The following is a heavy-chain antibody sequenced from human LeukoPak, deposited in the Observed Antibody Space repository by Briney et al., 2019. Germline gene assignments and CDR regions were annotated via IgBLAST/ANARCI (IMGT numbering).Heavy chain of an antibody. CDR3: ARDSTCIKLWFFDY. CDR1: GYTLTSYG. V-gene: IGHV1-18*01. D-gene: IGHD5-18*01. Sequence: ASVKVSCKASGYTLTSYGISCVRQAPGQGLEWMGWISAYNGNTNYAQKLQGRVTMTTDTSTSTAYMERRSLRSEDTAVYYCARDSTCIKLWFFDYWGQGTLVTVSS. J-gene: IGHJ4*02. CDR2: ISAYNGNT.